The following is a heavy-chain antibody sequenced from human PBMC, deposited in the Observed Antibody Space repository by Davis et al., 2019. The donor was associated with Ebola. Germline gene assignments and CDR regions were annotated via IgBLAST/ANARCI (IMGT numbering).Heavy chain of an antibody. Sequence: ASVKVSCKTSGHRFTSYYIAWVRQAPGQGLEWMGWISCYNGKTDYAQIVQGRVSMTVDTSTSTAYMELRSLRSDDTGLYFCARADPGDPEDYWGQGTVVTVSS. CDR2: ISCYNGKT. CDR1: GHRFTSYY. J-gene: IGHJ4*02. CDR3: ARADPGDPEDY. V-gene: IGHV1-18*01.